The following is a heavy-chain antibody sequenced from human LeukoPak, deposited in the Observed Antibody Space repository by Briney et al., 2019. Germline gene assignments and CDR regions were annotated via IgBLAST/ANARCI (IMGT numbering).Heavy chain of an antibody. CDR3: ARTDPSGYYLLLFDY. CDR2: ISAYNGNT. V-gene: IGHV1-18*01. CDR1: GYTFTSYG. Sequence: ASVKVSCKASGYTFTSYGISWVRQAPGQGLEWMGWISAYNGNTNYAQKLQGRVTMTTDTSTSTAYMELRSLRSDDTAVYYCARTDPSGYYLLLFDYWGQGTLVTVSS. J-gene: IGHJ4*02. D-gene: IGHD3-22*01.